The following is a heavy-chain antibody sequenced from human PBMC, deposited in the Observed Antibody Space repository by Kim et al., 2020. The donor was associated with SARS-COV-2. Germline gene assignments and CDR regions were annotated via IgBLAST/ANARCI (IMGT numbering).Heavy chain of an antibody. J-gene: IGHJ4*02. V-gene: IGHV4-4*08. CDR3: ARRRRSDPTITAENFLDF. D-gene: IGHD6-13*01. Sequence: PESRATISLDTSKNQFSLNLYSVTAADTAVYYCARRRRSDPTITAENFLDFWGQGVLVTVSS.